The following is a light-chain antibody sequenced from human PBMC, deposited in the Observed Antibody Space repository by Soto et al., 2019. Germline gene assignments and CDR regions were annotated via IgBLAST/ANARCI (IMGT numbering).Light chain of an antibody. V-gene: IGKV3-20*01. J-gene: IGKJ4*01. Sequence: EIVLTQSPGTLSLSPGERATLSCRASQTVDRGYLAWYQQKPGQAPRLLIYAASTRATGIPDRFSGSGSGTDFTLTISRLEPEDFAVYFCQQYGESPLTFGGGTRAEI. CDR2: AAS. CDR1: QTVDRGY. CDR3: QQYGESPLT.